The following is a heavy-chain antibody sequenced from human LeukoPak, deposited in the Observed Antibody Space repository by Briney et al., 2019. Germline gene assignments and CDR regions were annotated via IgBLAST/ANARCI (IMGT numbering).Heavy chain of an antibody. V-gene: IGHV3-30*02. Sequence: PGGSLRLSCTASGFTFGDYAMSWVRQPPGKGLEWVTLLQRGGGNQHYADSVKGRFTVSRDNSKNTLYLQMDSLRAEDTAVYYCARDRGYTYGHPFDYWGQGTLVTVSS. CDR1: GFTFGDYA. CDR2: LQRGGGNQ. CDR3: ARDRGYTYGHPFDY. D-gene: IGHD5-18*01. J-gene: IGHJ4*02.